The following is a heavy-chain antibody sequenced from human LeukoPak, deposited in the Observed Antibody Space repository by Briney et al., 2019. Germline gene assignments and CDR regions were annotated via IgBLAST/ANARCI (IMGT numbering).Heavy chain of an antibody. J-gene: IGHJ5*02. D-gene: IGHD3-3*01. Sequence: AASVKVSCKASGGTFSSYAISWVRQAPGQGLEWMGGIIPIFGTANYAQKFQGRVTITADKSTSTAYMELSSLTYEDTAVYYCAREAITIFGLVRTQTTKGPHRFDPWGQGTLVTVSS. CDR1: GGTFSSYA. V-gene: IGHV1-69*06. CDR2: IIPIFGTA. CDR3: AREAITIFGLVRTQTTKGPHRFDP.